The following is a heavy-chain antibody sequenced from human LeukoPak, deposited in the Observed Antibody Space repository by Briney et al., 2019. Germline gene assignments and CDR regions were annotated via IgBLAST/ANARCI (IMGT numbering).Heavy chain of an antibody. CDR1: GDSVSGSPAV. V-gene: IGHV6-1*01. CDR2: AYYRSKWYI. D-gene: IGHD3-10*01. CDR3: ARGVVRGGTNFDY. J-gene: IGHJ4*02. Sequence: SQTLSLTCAISGDSVSGSPAVWNWIRQSLSRGLEWLGSAYYRSKWYIDYAVSVKGRITITPDTSKNQFSLQLNSVTPEDTAVYYCARGVVRGGTNFDYWGQGTLVTVSS.